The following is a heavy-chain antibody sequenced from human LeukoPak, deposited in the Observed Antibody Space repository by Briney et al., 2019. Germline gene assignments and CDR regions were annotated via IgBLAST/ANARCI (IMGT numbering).Heavy chain of an antibody. CDR1: GFTVLCNS. CDR3: ARDDYGDSIDDAFDI. CDR2: IYSGGST. D-gene: IGHD4-17*01. V-gene: IGHV3-66*01. J-gene: IGHJ3*02. Sequence: GGSLTLVCADDGFTVLCNSWRGLLQAPGKGLEWVSVIYSGGSTYYADSVKGRFTISRDISKNTLYLQMNSLRAEDTAVYYCARDDYGDSIDDAFDIWGQGTMVTVSS.